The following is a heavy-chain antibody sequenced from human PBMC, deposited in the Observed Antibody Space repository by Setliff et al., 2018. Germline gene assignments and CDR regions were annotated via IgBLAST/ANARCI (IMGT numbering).Heavy chain of an antibody. CDR1: GDSITRSGYY. Sequence: SETLSLTCSVSGDSITRSGYYWGWVRQSPGKRLEWIGSMYYIGSYDYNPSLKSRVTISVDKSTNQFSLKLNSVTAADTAVYYCVRTDYSDGRYSMDVWGKGTTVTVSS. CDR3: VRTDYSDGRYSMDV. J-gene: IGHJ6*03. V-gene: IGHV4-39*07. CDR2: MYYIGSY. D-gene: IGHD6-19*01.